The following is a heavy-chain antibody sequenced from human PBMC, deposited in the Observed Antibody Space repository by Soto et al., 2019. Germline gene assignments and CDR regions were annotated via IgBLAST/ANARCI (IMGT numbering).Heavy chain of an antibody. CDR1: GFTFSSYA. CDR3: AAGHLSFDY. J-gene: IGHJ4*02. Sequence: PGGSLRLSCAASGFTFSSYAMHWVRQAPGKGLEWVANIKQDGSESSYVDSVKGRFTISRDNAKNSLYPQMNSLRAEDTAVYYCAAGHLSFDYWGQGTLVTVSS. CDR2: IKQDGSES. V-gene: IGHV3-7*01.